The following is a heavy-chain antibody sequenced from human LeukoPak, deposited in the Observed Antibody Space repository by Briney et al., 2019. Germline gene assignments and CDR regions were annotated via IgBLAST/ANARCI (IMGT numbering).Heavy chain of an antibody. J-gene: IGHJ4*02. Sequence: GGSLRLSCAASGFTFSSYAMSWVRQAPGKGLEWVSAISGSGGSTYYADSVKGRFTISRDNSKNTLYLQMNSLRAEDTAVYYCAKDLKLKSRERSQKSGTDYWGQGTLATVSS. V-gene: IGHV3-23*01. D-gene: IGHD1-26*01. CDR1: GFTFSSYA. CDR3: AKDLKLKSRERSQKSGTDY. CDR2: ISGSGGST.